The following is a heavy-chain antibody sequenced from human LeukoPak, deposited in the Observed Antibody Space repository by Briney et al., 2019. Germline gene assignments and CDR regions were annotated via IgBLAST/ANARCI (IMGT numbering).Heavy chain of an antibody. D-gene: IGHD4-17*01. CDR3: ARERYGALSYYFDY. J-gene: IGHJ4*02. Sequence: GRFTISRDNAKNSLYLQMNSLRAEDTAVYYCARERYGALSYYFDYWGQGTLVTVSS. V-gene: IGHV3-11*05.